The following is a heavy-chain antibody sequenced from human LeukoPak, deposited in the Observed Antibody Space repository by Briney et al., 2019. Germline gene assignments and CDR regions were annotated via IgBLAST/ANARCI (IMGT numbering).Heavy chain of an antibody. CDR1: GFTFNNYG. V-gene: IGHV3-30*03. CDR2: ISFDGSDK. Sequence: SGGSLRLSCAGSGFTFNNYGIHWVRQAPGKGLEWVAVISFDGSDKYYADSVKGRFTISRDHSKNTLFLQMNSLKTEDTAVYYCSCSVTTRTGWYYYMDVWGKGTTVTISS. J-gene: IGHJ6*03. D-gene: IGHD4-17*01. CDR3: SCSVTTRTGWYYYMDV.